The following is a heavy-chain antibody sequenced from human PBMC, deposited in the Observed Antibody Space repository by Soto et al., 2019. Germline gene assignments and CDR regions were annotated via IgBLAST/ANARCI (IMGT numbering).Heavy chain of an antibody. CDR2: ISYDGSNK. V-gene: IGHV3-30-3*01. D-gene: IGHD3-9*01. J-gene: IGHJ4*02. CDR1: GFTFSSYA. Sequence: PGGSLRLSCAASGFTFSSYAMHWVRQAPGKGLEWVAVISYDGSNKYYADSVKGRFTISRDNSKNTLYLQMNSLRAEDTAVYYCARAGDSRYYDILTGYATTWGQGTLVTVSS. CDR3: ARAGDSRYYDILTGYATT.